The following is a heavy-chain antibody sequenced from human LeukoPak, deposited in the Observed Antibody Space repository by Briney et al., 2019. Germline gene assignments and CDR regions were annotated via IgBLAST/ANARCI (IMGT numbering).Heavy chain of an antibody. CDR2: IYTSGST. D-gene: IGHD3-3*01. V-gene: IGHV4-4*07. J-gene: IGHJ4*02. Sequence: PSETLSLTCTDSGGSISSYYWSWIRQPAGKGLEWIGRIYTSGSTNYNPSLKSRVTMSVDTSKNQFSLKLSSVTAADTAVYYCARDNYDFWSGNLLDYFDYWGQGTLVTVSS. CDR3: ARDNYDFWSGNLLDYFDY. CDR1: GGSISSYY.